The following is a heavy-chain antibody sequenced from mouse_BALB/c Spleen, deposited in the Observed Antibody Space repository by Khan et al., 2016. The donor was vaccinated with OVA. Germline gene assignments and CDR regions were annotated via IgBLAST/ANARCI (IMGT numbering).Heavy chain of an antibody. CDR1: GYPFTDYN. J-gene: IGHJ3*01. CDR2: IFPNNGGT. D-gene: IGHD2-2*01. V-gene: IGHV1-18*01. Sequence: VQLKQSGPELVKPGASVKIPCKASGYPFTDYNMAWVKQSHGRGLEWIGDIFPNNGGTVYNQKFKGKATLTVDKSSSIAFMELRSLTSEDTAVYSCARHGYGGFAYWGQGTLVTVSA. CDR3: ARHGYGGFAY.